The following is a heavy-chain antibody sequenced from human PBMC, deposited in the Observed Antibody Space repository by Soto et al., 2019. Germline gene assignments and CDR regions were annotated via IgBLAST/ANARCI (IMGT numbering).Heavy chain of an antibody. CDR3: ARERLGYSYGIDY. D-gene: IGHD5-18*01. CDR2: IWYDGSNK. CDR1: GFTFSSYG. J-gene: IGHJ4*02. V-gene: IGHV3-33*01. Sequence: GGSLRLSCAASGFTFSSYGMHWVRQAPGKGLEWVAVIWYDGSNKYYADSVKGRFTISRDNSKKTLYLQMNSLRAEDTAVYYCARERLGYSYGIDYWGQGTLVTVSS.